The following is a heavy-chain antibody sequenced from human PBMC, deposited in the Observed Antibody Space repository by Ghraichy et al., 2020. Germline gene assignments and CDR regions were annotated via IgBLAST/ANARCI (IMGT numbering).Heavy chain of an antibody. J-gene: IGHJ4*02. V-gene: IGHV4-34*01. Sequence: SETLSLTCAVYGGSFSGYYWSWIRQPPGKGLEWIGEINHSGSTNYNPSLKSRVTISVDTSKNQFSLKLSSVTAADTAVYYCARGGYYYGSGKSDYWGQGTLVTVSS. CDR2: INHSGST. D-gene: IGHD3-10*01. CDR1: GGSFSGYY. CDR3: ARGGYYYGSGKSDY.